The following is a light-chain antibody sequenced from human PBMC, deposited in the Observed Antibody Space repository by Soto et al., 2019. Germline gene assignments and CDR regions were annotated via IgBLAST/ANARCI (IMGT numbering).Light chain of an antibody. J-gene: IGKJ3*01. Sequence: DIQMTQSPSSLSASVGDRVTITCQASQDISNYLNWYQQKPWKAPKLLIYDASNLETGVPSRFSGSGSGTDFTFTISSLQPEDIATYYCQQYDNRRGFGPGTKVDIK. CDR1: QDISNY. CDR2: DAS. V-gene: IGKV1-33*01. CDR3: QQYDNRRG.